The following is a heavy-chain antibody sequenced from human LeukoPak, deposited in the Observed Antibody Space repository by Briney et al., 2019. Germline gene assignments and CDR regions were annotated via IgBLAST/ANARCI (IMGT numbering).Heavy chain of an antibody. J-gene: IGHJ4*02. Sequence: PGGSLRLSCVASGFTFGSYSMNWVRQAPGKGLEWVSYISSSSSYTSYADSVKGRFTISRDNAKNSLYLQMNSLRAEDTAVYYCARGGGDPGYFDSWGQGTLVTVSS. D-gene: IGHD2-21*02. CDR1: GFTFGSYS. CDR3: ARGGGDPGYFDS. CDR2: ISSSSSYT. V-gene: IGHV3-21*05.